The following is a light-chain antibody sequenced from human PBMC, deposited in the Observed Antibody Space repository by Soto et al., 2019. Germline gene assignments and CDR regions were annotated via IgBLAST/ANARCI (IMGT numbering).Light chain of an antibody. Sequence: EILLTQSPGALAVSPGEVATLSCRASQSARDNLAWYQQKPGQAPRLLIYRASIRATGVPARFSGSGSGTEFTLTISGLQSEDVSIYFCQHYNFWPHSFGQGTKVEIK. CDR2: RAS. J-gene: IGKJ2*01. V-gene: IGKV3-15*01. CDR3: QHYNFWPHS. CDR1: QSARDN.